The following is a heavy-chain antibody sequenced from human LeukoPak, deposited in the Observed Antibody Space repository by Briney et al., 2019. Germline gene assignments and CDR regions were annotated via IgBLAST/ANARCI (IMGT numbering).Heavy chain of an antibody. J-gene: IGHJ3*02. CDR3: TTEFRHSSGWYGAFDI. CDR1: GFTFSSYW. V-gene: IGHV3-15*01. D-gene: IGHD6-19*01. CDR2: IKRKTDGGTT. Sequence: GGSLRLSCAASGFTFSSYWMSWVRQAPGKGLEWVGRIKRKTDGGTTDYAAPVKGRFTILRDDSKNTLFLQMDSLETEDTAVYHCTTEFRHSSGWYGAFDIWGQGTMVTVSS.